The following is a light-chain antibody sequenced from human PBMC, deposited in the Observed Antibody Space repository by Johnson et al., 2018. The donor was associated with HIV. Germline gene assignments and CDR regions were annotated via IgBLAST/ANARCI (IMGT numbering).Light chain of an antibody. V-gene: IGLV1-51*01. Sequence: QSALTQPPSVSAAPGQKVTISCSGSSSNIGNNYVSWYQQLPGTAPKLLIYDNNKRPSGIPDRFSGSKSGTSATLGITGLQTGDEADYYCGTWDSSPSAEFFGTGTKVTVL. CDR2: DNN. J-gene: IGLJ1*01. CDR1: SSNIGNNY. CDR3: GTWDSSPSAEF.